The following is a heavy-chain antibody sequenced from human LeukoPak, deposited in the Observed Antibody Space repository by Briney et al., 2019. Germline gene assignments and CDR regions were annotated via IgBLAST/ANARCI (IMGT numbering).Heavy chain of an antibody. J-gene: IGHJ5*02. CDR1: GFTFSSYA. CDR2: ISGSGGST. D-gene: IGHD3-3*01. V-gene: IGHV3-23*01. CDR3: AKGQPYYDFWSGYKLADWFDP. Sequence: GGSLRLSCAASGFTFSSYAMSWVRQAPGKGLEWVSAISGSGGSTYYADSVKGRFTISRDNSKNTLYLQMNSLRAEDTAVYYCAKGQPYYDFWSGYKLADWFDPGAREPWSPSPQ.